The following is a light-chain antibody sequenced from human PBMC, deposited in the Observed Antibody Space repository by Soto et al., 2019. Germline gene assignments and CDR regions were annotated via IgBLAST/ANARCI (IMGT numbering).Light chain of an antibody. J-gene: IGKJ4*01. V-gene: IGKV3-11*01. CDR1: QSVSSY. CDR3: QQRSNWPLT. CDR2: DAS. Sequence: EIVFTQSPATLSLSPGERATLSCRASQSVSSYLAWYQQKPGQAPRLLIYDASNRATGIPARFSGSGSVTDFTLTISSLEPEDFAVYYCQQRSNWPLTFGGGTKVDIK.